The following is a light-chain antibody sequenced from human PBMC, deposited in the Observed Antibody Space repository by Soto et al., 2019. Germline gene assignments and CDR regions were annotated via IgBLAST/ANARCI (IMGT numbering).Light chain of an antibody. J-gene: IGLJ1*01. CDR3: TSYAGGNHV. CDR2: EVN. V-gene: IGLV2-8*01. Sequence: QSALTQPPSASGSPGQSVTISCTGTSSDVGGYNYVSWYQQYPGKVPKLMVYEVNKRPSGVPDRFSGPKSGNTASLTVSGLQADDEADYYCTSYAGGNHVFGTGTKLTVL. CDR1: SSDVGGYNY.